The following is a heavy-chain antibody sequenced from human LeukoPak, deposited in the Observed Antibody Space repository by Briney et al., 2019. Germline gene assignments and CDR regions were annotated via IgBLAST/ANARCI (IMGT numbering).Heavy chain of an antibody. CDR2: IRNKANSYTT. CDR3: AQSGSYAAFDY. V-gene: IGHV3-72*01. Sequence: GGSLRLSCAASGFTFSDHYMDWVRQAAGKGLEWVGRIRNKANSYTTEYAASVKGRFTISRDDSKNSLYLQMNSQKTEDTAVYYCAQSGSYAAFDYWGQGTLVTVSS. CDR1: GFTFSDHY. D-gene: IGHD3-16*01. J-gene: IGHJ4*02.